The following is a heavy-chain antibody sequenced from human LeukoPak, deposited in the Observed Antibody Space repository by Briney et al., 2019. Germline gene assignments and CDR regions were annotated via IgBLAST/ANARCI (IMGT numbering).Heavy chain of an antibody. CDR1: GFTFTSPA. Sequence: GASVKVSCKASGFTFTSPAVQWVRQARGQRLEWIGWIVVGSGNTNYAQKFQERVTITRDMSTSTAYMELSSLRSEDTAVYYCAAGPEGAFDIWGQGTMVTVSS. CDR2: IVVGSGNT. V-gene: IGHV1-58*01. D-gene: IGHD1-14*01. CDR3: AAGPEGAFDI. J-gene: IGHJ3*02.